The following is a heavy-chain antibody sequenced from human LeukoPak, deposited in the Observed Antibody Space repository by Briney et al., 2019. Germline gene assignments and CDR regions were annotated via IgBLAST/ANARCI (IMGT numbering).Heavy chain of an antibody. CDR1: GFSLSTSGVG. J-gene: IGHJ4*02. D-gene: IGHD5-24*01. V-gene: IGHV2-5*02. CDR2: IYWDDDK. Sequence: SGPTLVKPTQTLTLTCTFSGFSLSTSGVGVGWIRQPPGKALEWLALIYWDDDKRYSPSLKSRLTITKDTSKNQVVLTMTNMDPVDTATYYCAHRQARVATTMYYFDYWGQGTLVTVSS. CDR3: AHRQARVATTMYYFDY.